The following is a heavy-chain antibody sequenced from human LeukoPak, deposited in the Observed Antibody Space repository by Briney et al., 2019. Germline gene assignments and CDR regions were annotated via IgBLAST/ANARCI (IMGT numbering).Heavy chain of an antibody. CDR1: GGSISSSSHY. J-gene: IGHJ4*02. CDR2: IYYSGST. D-gene: IGHD2-15*01. CDR3: ARHWAYCSGGSCYSFDD. Sequence: SETLSLTCTVSGGSISSSSHYWGWIRQPPGKGLEWVGSIYYSGSTYYNPSLKSRVTISVDTSKNQFSLKLRSVTAADTAAYHCARHWAYCSGGSCYSFDDWGQGTLVTVSS. V-gene: IGHV4-39*01.